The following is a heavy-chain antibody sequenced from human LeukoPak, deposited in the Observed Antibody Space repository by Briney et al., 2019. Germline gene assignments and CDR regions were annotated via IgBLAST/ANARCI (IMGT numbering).Heavy chain of an antibody. CDR3: ARSPQLAYYYYYMDV. Sequence: VASVKVSCKASGGTFSSYAISWVRQAPGQGLEWMGGIIPIFGTANYAQKFQGRVTITADESTSTAYMELSSLRSEDTAVYYCARSPQLAYYYYYMDVWGKGTTVTGSS. D-gene: IGHD6-6*01. CDR2: IIPIFGTA. V-gene: IGHV1-69*01. J-gene: IGHJ6*03. CDR1: GGTFSSYA.